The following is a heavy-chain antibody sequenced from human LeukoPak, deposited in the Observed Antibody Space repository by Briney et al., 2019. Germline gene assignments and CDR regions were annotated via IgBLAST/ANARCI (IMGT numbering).Heavy chain of an antibody. Sequence: PVKVSCKASGGTFSSYAISWVRQAPGQGLEWMGGIIPIFGTANYAQKFQGRVTITTDESTSTAYMELSSLRSEDTAVYYCARDIGGTGPFDYWGQGTLVTVSS. CDR1: GGTFSSYA. V-gene: IGHV1-69*05. CDR3: ARDIGGTGPFDY. J-gene: IGHJ4*02. CDR2: IIPIFGTA.